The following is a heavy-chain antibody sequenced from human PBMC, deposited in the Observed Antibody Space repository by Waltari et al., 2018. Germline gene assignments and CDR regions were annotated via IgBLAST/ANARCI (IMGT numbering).Heavy chain of an antibody. CDR1: GFTFSSYA. CDR3: AKSARHYDSREDY. Sequence: EVQLLESGGGLVQPGGSLRLSCAASGFTFSSYAISWVRQAPGKGLEGVSAISGSGGSTYYADSVKGRFTISRDNSKNTLYLQMNSLRAEDTAVYYCAKSARHYDSREDYWGQGTLVTVSS. D-gene: IGHD3-22*01. CDR2: ISGSGGST. J-gene: IGHJ4*02. V-gene: IGHV3-23*01.